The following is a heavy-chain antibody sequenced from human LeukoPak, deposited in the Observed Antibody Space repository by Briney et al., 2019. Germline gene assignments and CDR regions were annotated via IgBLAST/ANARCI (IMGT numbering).Heavy chain of an antibody. CDR2: IQQDGSDK. J-gene: IGHJ3*02. CDR1: GFTFSSSW. D-gene: IGHD3-22*01. Sequence: GGSLRLSCAASGFTFSSSWMSWVRQAPGKGLEWVANIQQDGSDKYYVDSVKGRFTISRDNAKNSLYLQMNSLRAEDTAVYYCTRRYNYDSSGYYYVRDAFDIWGQGTMVTVSS. V-gene: IGHV3-7*01. CDR3: TRRYNYDSSGYYYVRDAFDI.